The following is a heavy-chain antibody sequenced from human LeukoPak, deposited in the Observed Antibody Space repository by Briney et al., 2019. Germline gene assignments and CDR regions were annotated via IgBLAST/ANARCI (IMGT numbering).Heavy chain of an antibody. D-gene: IGHD3-22*01. CDR3: AKDLYYHDSSGYPVY. CDR2: ISGSGGST. V-gene: IGHV3-23*01. Sequence: GGSLRLPCAASGFTFSSYAMSWVRQAPGKGLEWVSAISGSGGSTYYADSVKGRFTISRDNSKNTLYLQMNSLRAEDTAVYYCAKDLYYHDSSGYPVYWGQGTLVTVSS. CDR1: GFTFSSYA. J-gene: IGHJ4*02.